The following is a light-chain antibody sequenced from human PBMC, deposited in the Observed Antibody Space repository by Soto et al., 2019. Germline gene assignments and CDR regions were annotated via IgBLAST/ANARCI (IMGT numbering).Light chain of an antibody. V-gene: IGLV3-21*01. Sequence: SYELTQPPSVSVAPGETARIFLCGNNIGSKGVHWYQQKPGQAPVLVIYSDTDLPPVIPERFSGSNSANMATLTISRVEAGDEADYYCQVWDSGSAHVLFGGGTKLTVL. CDR3: QVWDSGSAHVL. J-gene: IGLJ2*01. CDR1: NIGSKG. CDR2: SDT.